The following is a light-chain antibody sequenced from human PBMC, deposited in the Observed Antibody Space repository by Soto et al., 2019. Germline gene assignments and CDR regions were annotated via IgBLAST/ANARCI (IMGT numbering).Light chain of an antibody. CDR1: QSVSRSY. CDR2: GAF. J-gene: IGKJ4*01. V-gene: IGKV3-20*01. Sequence: EIVLTQSTGTLSLSPGEKATLSCKASQSVSRSYLAWYQQKFGQAPRLLIYGAFSRATGIPDRFSDSGSGTDFTLTISRLEPEDFAVYYCQQYASSPLTFGGGTKVEIK. CDR3: QQYASSPLT.